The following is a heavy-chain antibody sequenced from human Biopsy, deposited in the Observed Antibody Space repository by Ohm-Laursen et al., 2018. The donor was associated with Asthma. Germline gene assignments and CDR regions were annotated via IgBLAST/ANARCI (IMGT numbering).Heavy chain of an antibody. V-gene: IGHV3-30-3*01. D-gene: IGHD3-3*01. CDR1: GFTFRSYA. J-gene: IGHJ4*02. CDR3: ARDVMEWYLPAFDF. Sequence: SLRLSCTATGFTFRSYAMHWVRQAPGKGLEWVAVGGSYYDGGLKYYADSVNGRFTVSRDDSKNTLYLQMNSLRPDDTAVYYCARDVMEWYLPAFDFWGQGTLATVSS. CDR2: GGSYYDGGLK.